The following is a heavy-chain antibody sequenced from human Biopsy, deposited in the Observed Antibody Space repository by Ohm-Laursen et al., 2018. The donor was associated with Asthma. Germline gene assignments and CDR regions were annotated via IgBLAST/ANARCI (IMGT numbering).Heavy chain of an antibody. CDR1: GDSFSSYA. D-gene: IGHD5-12*01. V-gene: IGHV1-69*01. CDR3: ARGYSGSDRIVYYYSGLEV. Sequence: SSVKVSCKASGDSFSSYAISWVRQAPGQGLEWMGGIIPIFGTANYAQKFQGRVTITADESTSTAYMELSSLSSEDTAVYYCARGYSGSDRIVYYYSGLEVWGQGTTVTVSS. CDR2: IIPIFGTA. J-gene: IGHJ6*02.